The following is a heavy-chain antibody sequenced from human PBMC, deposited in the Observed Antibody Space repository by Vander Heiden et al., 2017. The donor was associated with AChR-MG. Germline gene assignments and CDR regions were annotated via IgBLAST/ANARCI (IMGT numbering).Heavy chain of an antibody. CDR3: ARDQVSGDYYYYGMDV. J-gene: IGHJ6*02. V-gene: IGHV3-21*01. CDR2: ISSSSSYI. D-gene: IGHD3-10*01. Sequence: EVQLVESGGGLVKPGGSLSLSRAAAGSPFSSYSMNWGRQAPGKGLEWVSSISSSSSYIYYADSVKGRFTISRDNAKNSLYLQMNSLRAEDTAVYYCARDQVSGDYYYYGMDVWGQGTTVTVSS. CDR1: GSPFSSYS.